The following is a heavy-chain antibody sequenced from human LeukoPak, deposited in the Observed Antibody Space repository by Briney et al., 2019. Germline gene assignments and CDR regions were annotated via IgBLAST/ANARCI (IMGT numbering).Heavy chain of an antibody. CDR2: IYTSGST. D-gene: IGHD3-22*01. J-gene: IGHJ4*02. Sequence: SETLSLTCTVSGGSSSSGSYYWSWIRQPAGKGLEWIGRIYTSGSTNYNPSLKSRVTISVDTSKNQFSLKLSSVTAADTAVYYCAAAVMTTIFDYWGQGTLVTVSS. CDR3: AAAVMTTIFDY. V-gene: IGHV4-61*02. CDR1: GGSSSSGSYY.